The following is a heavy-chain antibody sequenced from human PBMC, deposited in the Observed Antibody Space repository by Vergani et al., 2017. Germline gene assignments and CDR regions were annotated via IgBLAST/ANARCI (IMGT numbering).Heavy chain of an antibody. CDR1: GGSISSYY. J-gene: IGHJ4*02. V-gene: IGHV4-59*01. CDR3: ATSRNIAAAGIDY. Sequence: QVQLQESGPGLVKPSETLSLTCTVSGGSISSYYWSWIRQPPGKGLEWIGYIYYSGSTNYNPSLKSRVTISVDTSKNQCALKLSSVTAADTAVYYCATSRNIAAAGIDYWGQGTLVTVSS. D-gene: IGHD6-13*01. CDR2: IYYSGST.